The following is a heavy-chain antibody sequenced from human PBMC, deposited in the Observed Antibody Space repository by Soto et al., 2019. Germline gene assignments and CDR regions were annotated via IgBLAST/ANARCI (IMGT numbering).Heavy chain of an antibody. CDR2: IWSDGSYE. CDR1: GFIFSNYA. CDR3: ARWTGSGSFLIDY. D-gene: IGHD3-10*01. V-gene: IGHV3-33*01. J-gene: IGHJ4*02. Sequence: QVQLVGSGGGVVQPGRSLRLSCAASGFIFSNYAMHWVRQAPGQGLEWVALIWSDGSYENYAESVKGRFTISRDNSKNTLFLQVNGLRVDDTAVYFCARWTGSGSFLIDYWGQGTLVTVSS.